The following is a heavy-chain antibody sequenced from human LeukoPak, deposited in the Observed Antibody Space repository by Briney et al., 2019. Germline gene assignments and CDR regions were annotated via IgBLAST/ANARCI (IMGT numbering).Heavy chain of an antibody. CDR3: AGRGFGNRWDGGGDY. V-gene: IGHV5-51*01. D-gene: IGHD3-16*01. CDR2: IYPGDSGT. J-gene: IGHJ4*02. CDR1: GYSFTSYW. Sequence: KLGESLKISCKSSGYSFTSYWIGWVRQMPGKGLEWMGIIYPGDSGTRYSPSFQGQVTISADKSISTAYLQWSSLKASDTAMYYCAGRGFGNRWDGGGDYWGQGTLVTVSS.